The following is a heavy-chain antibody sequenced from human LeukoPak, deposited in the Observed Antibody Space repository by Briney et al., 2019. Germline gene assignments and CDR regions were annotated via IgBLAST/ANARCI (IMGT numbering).Heavy chain of an antibody. V-gene: IGHV3-7*01. J-gene: IGHJ4*02. D-gene: IGHD1-14*01. CDR1: GFTFSGHW. CDR2: INQDGSDK. Sequence: RGSLRLSCAAPGFTFSGHWMRWVRQAPGKGLEWVANINQDGSDKYYVDSVKGRFTISRDNANNLLYLQMNSLRGGDTAVYYCTRDRSRAEDDWGQGALVTVSS. CDR3: TRDRSRAEDD.